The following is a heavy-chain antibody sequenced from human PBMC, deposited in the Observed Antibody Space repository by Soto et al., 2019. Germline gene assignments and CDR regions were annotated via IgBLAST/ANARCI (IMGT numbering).Heavy chain of an antibody. CDR3: AKLLYGSGRYYYYGMDV. CDR1: GFAFISYA. CDR2: ISGSGGST. Sequence: GGSLRLSCAASGFAFISYAIIFRRHSPVKGREWVSAISGSGGSTYYADSVKGRFTISRDNSKNTLYLQMNSLRAEDTAVYYCAKLLYGSGRYYYYGMDVWGQGTTVTVSS. V-gene: IGHV3-23*01. D-gene: IGHD3-10*01. J-gene: IGHJ6*02.